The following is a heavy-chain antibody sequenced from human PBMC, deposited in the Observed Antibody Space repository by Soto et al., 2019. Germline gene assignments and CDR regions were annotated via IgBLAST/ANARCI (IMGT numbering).Heavy chain of an antibody. CDR1: GGSFSGYY. Sequence: SETLSLTCAVYGGSFSGYYWSWIRQPPGKGLEWIGEINHSGSTNYNPSLKGRVTISVDTSKNQFSLKLSSVTAADTAVYYCARGVRFLSWYYYYGMDVWGQGTTVTVSS. D-gene: IGHD3-3*01. CDR3: ARGVRFLSWYYYYGMDV. CDR2: INHSGST. V-gene: IGHV4-34*01. J-gene: IGHJ6*02.